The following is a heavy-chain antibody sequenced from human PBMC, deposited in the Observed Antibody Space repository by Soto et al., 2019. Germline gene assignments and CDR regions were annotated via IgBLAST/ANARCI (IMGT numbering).Heavy chain of an antibody. D-gene: IGHD2-2*03. CDR1: GYTFTDYY. Sequence: ASVKVFCKASGYTFTDYYIHWVRQAPGQGLEWMAWINPISGGTNYAQKFQGRVTMTRDTSITTTYMELSRLTSDDTAVYYCARDSVGYCSRTRCYGQGYFDYWGQGALVTVSS. CDR3: ARDSVGYCSRTRCYGQGYFDY. CDR2: INPISGGT. J-gene: IGHJ4*02. V-gene: IGHV1-2*02.